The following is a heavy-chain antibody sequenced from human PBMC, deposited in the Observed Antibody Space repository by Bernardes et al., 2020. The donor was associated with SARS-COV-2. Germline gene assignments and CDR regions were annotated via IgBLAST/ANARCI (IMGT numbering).Heavy chain of an antibody. CDR3: AGQLWLRGYFDY. Sequence: TLSPTCTVSGGSNSTYYWSWIRQPARTGLECIGRIYTSGSTNYNPSLKSRVTIPVDTSKNQISLRLSSVSAADTAVYYCAGQLWLRGYFDYWGQGTLVTVSS. D-gene: IGHD5-18*01. CDR2: IYTSGST. CDR1: GGSNSTYY. J-gene: IGHJ4*02. V-gene: IGHV4-4*07.